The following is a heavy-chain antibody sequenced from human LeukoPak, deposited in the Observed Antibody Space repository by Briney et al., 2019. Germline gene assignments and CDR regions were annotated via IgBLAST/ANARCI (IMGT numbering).Heavy chain of an antibody. J-gene: IGHJ4*02. D-gene: IGHD3-22*01. Sequence: ASVKVSCKASGYIFTGYHMHWVRQAPGQGLEWMGWINPNSGGTSYAQKFQGRVTMTRDTSISPAYMELSRLTSDDTAVYYCARDPNYHYDASGYTLGFWGQGTLVTVSS. CDR3: ARDPNYHYDASGYTLGF. V-gene: IGHV1-2*02. CDR2: INPNSGGT. CDR1: GYIFTGYH.